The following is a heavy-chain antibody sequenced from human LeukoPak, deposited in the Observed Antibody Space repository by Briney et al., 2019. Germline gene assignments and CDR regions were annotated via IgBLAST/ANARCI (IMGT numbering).Heavy chain of an antibody. D-gene: IGHD3-22*01. J-gene: IGHJ3*02. Sequence: SETLSLTCTVSGGSISIYYWSWIRQPPGKGLEWIGYIYYSGSTNYNPSLKSRVTISVDTSKNQFSLKLSSVTAADTAVYYCARAKGYYYDSSGYPDAFDIWGQGTMVTVSS. V-gene: IGHV4-59*01. CDR1: GGSISIYY. CDR3: ARAKGYYYDSSGYPDAFDI. CDR2: IYYSGST.